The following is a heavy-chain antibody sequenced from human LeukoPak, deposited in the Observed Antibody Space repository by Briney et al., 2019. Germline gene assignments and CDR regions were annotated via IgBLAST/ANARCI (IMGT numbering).Heavy chain of an antibody. CDR2: INHSGST. D-gene: IGHD6-19*01. J-gene: IGHJ4*02. V-gene: IGHV4-34*01. CDR3: ARGKVAGTYYFDY. Sequence: SETLSLTCAVCGGSFSGYYWSWIRQPPGKGLEWIGEINHSGSTNYNPSLKSRVTISVDTSKNQFSLKLSSVTAADTAVYYCARGKVAGTYYFDYWGQGTLVTVSS. CDR1: GGSFSGYY.